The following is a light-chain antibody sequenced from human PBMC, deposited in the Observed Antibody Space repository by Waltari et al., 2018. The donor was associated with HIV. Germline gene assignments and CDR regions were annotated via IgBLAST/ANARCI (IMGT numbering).Light chain of an antibody. Sequence: DIQMTQSPSSLSASVGDRVTITCRAIHDISNYLAWFQQRPGEAPKSLIYAASTLQSGVPSKFRGSGSETYFTLTINSLQSEDSATYYCQQYKGYPLTFGQGTRLEIK. CDR1: HDISNY. CDR3: QQYKGYPLT. J-gene: IGKJ5*01. CDR2: AAS. V-gene: IGKV1-16*02.